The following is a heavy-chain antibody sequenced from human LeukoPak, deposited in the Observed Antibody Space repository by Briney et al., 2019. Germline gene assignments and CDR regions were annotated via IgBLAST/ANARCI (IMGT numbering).Heavy chain of an antibody. J-gene: IGHJ4*02. CDR2: ISGSGGST. CDR1: GFTFSSYA. CDR3: AKDLYFFDY. Sequence: GGSLRLSCVAWGFTFSSYAMIWVRQATGQGLEWVSAISGSGGSTYYADSVKGRFTISRDNSKNTLYLQMNSLRAEDTAVYYCAKDLYFFDYWGQGTLVTVSS. V-gene: IGHV3-23*01. D-gene: IGHD2-21*01.